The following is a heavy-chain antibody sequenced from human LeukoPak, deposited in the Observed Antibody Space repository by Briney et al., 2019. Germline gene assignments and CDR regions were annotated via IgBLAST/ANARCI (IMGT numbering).Heavy chain of an antibody. J-gene: IGHJ6*03. CDR3: ARGYVPGVTDYYYYMDV. Sequence: SVKVSCKASGGTFSSYAISWVRQAPGQGLEWMGRIIPIFGTANYAQKFQGRVTTTTDESTSTAYMELSSLRSEDTAVYYCARGYVPGVTDYYYYMDVWGKGTTVTVSS. CDR2: IIPIFGTA. CDR1: GGTFSSYA. V-gene: IGHV1-69*05. D-gene: IGHD3-10*02.